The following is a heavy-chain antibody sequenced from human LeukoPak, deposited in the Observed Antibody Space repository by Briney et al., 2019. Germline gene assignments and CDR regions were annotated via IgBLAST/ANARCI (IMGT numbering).Heavy chain of an antibody. V-gene: IGHV3-30-3*01. Sequence: PGRSLRLSCAASGFTFNSYAMHWVRQAPGKGLEWVAVISYDGSNTYYADSVKGRFTISRDNSKNTLYLQMSSLRVEDTAMYYCARGLIAARPFDYWGQGTLVTVSS. CDR2: ISYDGSNT. J-gene: IGHJ4*02. D-gene: IGHD6-6*01. CDR3: ARGLIAARPFDY. CDR1: GFTFNSYA.